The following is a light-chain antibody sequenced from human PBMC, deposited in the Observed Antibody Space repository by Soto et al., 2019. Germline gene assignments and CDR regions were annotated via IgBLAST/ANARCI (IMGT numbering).Light chain of an antibody. CDR1: QSVSSSY. CDR3: QQYVSARGT. J-gene: IGKJ1*01. Sequence: EIVLTQSPGTLSLSPGERATLSCRASQSVSSSYLAWYQQKPGQAPRLLIYGASSRATGIPDRFSGSGSGTDFTLTISRLEPEDFSVYYGQQYVSARGTFGQGTKVEIK. CDR2: GAS. V-gene: IGKV3-20*01.